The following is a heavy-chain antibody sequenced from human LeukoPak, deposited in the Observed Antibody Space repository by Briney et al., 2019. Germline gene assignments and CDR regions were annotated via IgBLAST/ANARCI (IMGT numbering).Heavy chain of an antibody. V-gene: IGHV1-69*13. D-gene: IGHD6-6*01. J-gene: IGHJ4*02. Sequence: SVKVSCKASGGTFSSYAISWVRQAPGQGLEWMGGIIPIFGTANYAQKFQGRVTITADESTSTAYMELSSLRSEDTAVYYCARVHGFEYTSSSADYWGQGTLVTVSS. CDR1: GGTFSSYA. CDR2: IIPIFGTA. CDR3: ARVHGFEYTSSSADY.